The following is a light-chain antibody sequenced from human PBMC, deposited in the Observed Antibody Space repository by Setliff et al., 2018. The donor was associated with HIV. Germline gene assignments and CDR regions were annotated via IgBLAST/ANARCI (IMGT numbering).Light chain of an antibody. CDR1: TSDISSYGF. CDR3: VSFTRNSRYL. J-gene: IGLJ1*01. V-gene: IGLV2-14*01. CDR2: ETI. Sequence: QSVLTQPASVSGSPGQSITISCTGTTSDISSYGFVSWYQQHPDRAPRLLIYETIHRPSGVSSRFSGSKSGNTASLTISGLQGDDEADYYCVSFTRNSRYLFGTGTKSPS.